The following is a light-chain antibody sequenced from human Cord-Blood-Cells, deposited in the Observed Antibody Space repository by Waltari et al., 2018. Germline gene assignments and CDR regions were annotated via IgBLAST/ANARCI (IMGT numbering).Light chain of an antibody. V-gene: IGLV2-23*01. Sequence: QSALTQPASVSGSPGQSITISCTGNRSEVGSYNLVSWYQQQPGKAPKLMIYEGSKPPSCVSNRFSGSKSGNTTSLTISGLQAEDEADYYCCSYAGSSTYVFGTGTKVTVL. CDR1: RSEVGSYNL. CDR2: EGS. CDR3: CSYAGSSTYV. J-gene: IGLJ1*01.